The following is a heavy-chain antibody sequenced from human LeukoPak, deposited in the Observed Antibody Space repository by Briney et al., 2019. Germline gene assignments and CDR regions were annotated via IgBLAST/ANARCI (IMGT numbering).Heavy chain of an antibody. D-gene: IGHD6-6*01. CDR3: ARDHEYSSSVDY. V-gene: IGHV1-2*06. CDR2: INPNSGGT. CDR1: GYTFTGYY. J-gene: IGHJ4*02. Sequence: GASVKVSCKXSGYTFTGYYMHWVRQAPRQGLEWMGRINPNSGGTNYAQKFQGRVTMTRDTSISTAYMELSRLRSDDTAVYYCARDHEYSSSVDYWGQGTLVTVSS.